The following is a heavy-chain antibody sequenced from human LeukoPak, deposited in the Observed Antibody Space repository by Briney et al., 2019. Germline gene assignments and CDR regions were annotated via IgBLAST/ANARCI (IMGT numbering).Heavy chain of an antibody. V-gene: IGHV1-24*01. CDR1: GYTLTELS. CDR2: FDPEDGET. J-gene: IGHJ4*02. CDR3: ATDISIAAAGTAFDY. D-gene: IGHD6-13*01. Sequence: GASVKVSCKVSGYTLTELSMHWVRQAPGKGLEWMGGFDPEDGETIYAQKFQGGVTMTEDTSTDTAYMELSSLRSEDTAVYYCATDISIAAAGTAFDYWGQGTLVTVSS.